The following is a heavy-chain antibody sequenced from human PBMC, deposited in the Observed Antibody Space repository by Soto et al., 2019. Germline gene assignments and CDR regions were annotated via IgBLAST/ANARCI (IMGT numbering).Heavy chain of an antibody. Sequence: PSETLSLTCTVSSDSFGSGSFYWSWIRQPPGEGLEWIGYIYYNGTTNYNPSLKSRVTISIDTSKNQFSLKLSSVTAADTAVYYCARRLCGGAKDYWGQGTLVTVSS. CDR3: ARRLCGGAKDY. D-gene: IGHD3-10*01. CDR1: SDSFGSGSFY. V-gene: IGHV4-61*01. J-gene: IGHJ4*02. CDR2: IYYNGTT.